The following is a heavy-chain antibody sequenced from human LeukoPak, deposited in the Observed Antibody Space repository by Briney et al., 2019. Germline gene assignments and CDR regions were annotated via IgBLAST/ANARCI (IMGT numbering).Heavy chain of an antibody. CDR3: ARLVGANN. CDR2: VRKKTNSYTT. J-gene: IGHJ4*02. D-gene: IGHD1-26*01. V-gene: IGHV3-72*01. CDR1: GFTFSDHD. Sequence: GGSLRLSCAASGFTFSDHDMDWVRQAPGKGLEWAGRVRKKTNSYTTEYVASVKGRFTISRDDSQNSLYLQMNSLTAEDTAVYYCARLVGANNWGQGTLVIVSS.